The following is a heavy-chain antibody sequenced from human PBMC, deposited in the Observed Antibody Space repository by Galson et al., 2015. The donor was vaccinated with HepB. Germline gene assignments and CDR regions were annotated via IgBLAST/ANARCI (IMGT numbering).Heavy chain of an antibody. V-gene: IGHV7-4-1*02. Sequence: SVKVSCKASGYTFNNYAMNWVRQAPGQGLEWMGWINTNAGNPTYAQGFTGRFVFSLDTSVSTAYLQISSLKAEDTAVYYCARESHSSIDAFDIWGQGTMVTVSS. CDR2: INTNAGNP. J-gene: IGHJ3*02. CDR3: ARESHSSIDAFDI. CDR1: GYTFNNYA. D-gene: IGHD6-13*01.